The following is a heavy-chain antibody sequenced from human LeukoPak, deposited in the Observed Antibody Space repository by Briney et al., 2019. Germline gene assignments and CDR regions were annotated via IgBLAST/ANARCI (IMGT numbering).Heavy chain of an antibody. D-gene: IGHD4-23*01. CDR3: AKADSDGGNSAAFDI. CDR1: GFTFSSYA. J-gene: IGHJ3*02. Sequence: GGSLRLSCAASGFTFSSYAMSWVRQAPGKGLEWVPGISGSGGSTYYAGSVRGRFTVSRDNSKNTLYLQMNSLRAEDTAVYYCAKADSDGGNSAAFDIWGQGTKVTVSS. CDR2: ISGSGGST. V-gene: IGHV3-23*01.